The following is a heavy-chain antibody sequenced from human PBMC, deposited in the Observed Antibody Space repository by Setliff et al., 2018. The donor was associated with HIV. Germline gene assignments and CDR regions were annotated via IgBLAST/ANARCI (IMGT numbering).Heavy chain of an antibody. CDR1: GDSIRTGAYY. J-gene: IGHJ4*02. V-gene: IGHV4-39*07. CDR3: ARGGTVSADFDS. D-gene: IGHD6-19*01. Sequence: PSDTLSLTCTGSGDSIRTGAYYWGWIRQPPGKGPAWIGSVYYDGRTFYNPSLKSRLAISVDTSKNQFSLRLNSVTAADTAVYFCARGGTVSADFDSWGQGTLVTVSS. CDR2: VYYDGRT.